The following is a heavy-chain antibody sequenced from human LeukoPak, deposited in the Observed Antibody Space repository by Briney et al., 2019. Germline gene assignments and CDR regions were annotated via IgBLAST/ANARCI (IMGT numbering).Heavy chain of an antibody. CDR1: GGSISSYY. J-gene: IGHJ6*03. CDR2: IYTSGST. D-gene: IGHD3-3*01. Sequence: PSETLSLTCTVSGGSISSYYWSWIRQPAGKGLEWIGRIYTSGSTNYNPSLKSRVTMSVDTSKNQFSLKLSSVTAADTAVYYCARDQSEDYDFWSGYSSDYYYMDVWGKGTTVTVSS. CDR3: ARDQSEDYDFWSGYSSDYYYMDV. V-gene: IGHV4-4*07.